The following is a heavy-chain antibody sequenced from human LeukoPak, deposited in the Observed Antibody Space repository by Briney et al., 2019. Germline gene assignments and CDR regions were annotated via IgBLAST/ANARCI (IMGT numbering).Heavy chain of an antibody. CDR1: GFTFSSYG. V-gene: IGHV3-33*01. J-gene: IGHJ6*02. D-gene: IGHD4-17*01. CDR3: ARDGAGLAYGDYGIYGMDV. CDR2: IWYDGSNK. Sequence: PGRSLRLSCAASGFTFSSYGMHWVRQAPGKGLEWVAVIWYDGSNKYYADSVKGRFTISRDNSKNTLYLQMNSLRAEDTAVYYCARDGAGLAYGDYGIYGMDVWGQGTTVTVSS.